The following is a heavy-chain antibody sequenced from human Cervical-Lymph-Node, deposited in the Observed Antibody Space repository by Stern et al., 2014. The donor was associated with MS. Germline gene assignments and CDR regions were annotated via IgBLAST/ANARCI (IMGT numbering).Heavy chain of an antibody. CDR1: GYMFTRFA. D-gene: IGHD6-13*01. Sequence: QVQLVQSGSEMKMPGASVKLSCKASGYMFTRFALNWVRQAPGQGLEWMGWVNTRTGEPTYDQGFTGRFVFSLATSVSTAFLQIDSQKAEDTAVYYCARPIAAAYHAFDYWGQGTLVTVSS. CDR2: VNTRTGEP. J-gene: IGHJ4*02. CDR3: ARPIAAAYHAFDY. V-gene: IGHV7-4-1*01.